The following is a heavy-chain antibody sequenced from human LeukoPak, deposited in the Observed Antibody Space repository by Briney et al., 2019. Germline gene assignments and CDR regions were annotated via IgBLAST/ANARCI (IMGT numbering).Heavy chain of an antibody. Sequence: SETLSLTCAVSGYSISSSNWWGWIRQSPGKGLEWIGYIYYSGSTYYNSSLKSRVTMSVDTSKNQFSLKLNSVTAVDTAVYYCARILSSGWTGGAFDIWGQGTMVIVSS. CDR1: GYSISSSNW. V-gene: IGHV4-28*01. CDR2: IYYSGST. J-gene: IGHJ3*02. D-gene: IGHD6-19*01. CDR3: ARILSSGWTGGAFDI.